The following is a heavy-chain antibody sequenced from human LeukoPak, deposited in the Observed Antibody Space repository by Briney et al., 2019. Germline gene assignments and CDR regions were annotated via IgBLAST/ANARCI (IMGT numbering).Heavy chain of an antibody. CDR1: GDSISSSAYY. CDR3: ARGPRFGELLWHWFDP. J-gene: IGHJ5*02. CDR2: MYHSGST. D-gene: IGHD3-10*01. Sequence: SETLSLTCTVSGDSISSSAYYWGWIRQPPGKGLEWIGSMYHSGSTYYNPPLKSRVTISEDTSKNQFSLKLRSVTAADTAVYYCARGPRFGELLWHWFDPWGQGTLVTVSS. V-gene: IGHV4-38-2*02.